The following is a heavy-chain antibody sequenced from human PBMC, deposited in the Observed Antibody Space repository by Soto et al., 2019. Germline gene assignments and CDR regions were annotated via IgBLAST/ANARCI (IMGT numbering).Heavy chain of an antibody. J-gene: IGHJ6*02. CDR3: AKNVISPAAGTHYYGMDV. CDR2: ISGSGGST. V-gene: IGHV3-23*01. Sequence: QSGGSLRLSCAASGFTFSSYAMSWVRQAPGKGLEWVSAISGSGGSTYYADSVKGRFTISRDNSKNTLYLQMNSLRAEDTAVYYCAKNVISPAAGTHYYGMDVWGQGTTVTVSS. D-gene: IGHD6-13*01. CDR1: GFTFSSYA.